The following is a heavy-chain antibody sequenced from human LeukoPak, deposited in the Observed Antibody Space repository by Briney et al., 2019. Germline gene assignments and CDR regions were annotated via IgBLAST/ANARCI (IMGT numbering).Heavy chain of an antibody. Sequence: SETLSLTCAVYGGSFSGYFWSWIRQPAGKGLEWIGEINHSGSTNYNPSLKSRVTISVDTSKNQFSLKLSSVTAADTAVYSCARGLTTVTTFNWFDPWGQGTLVAVSS. CDR3: ARGLTTVTTFNWFDP. CDR1: GGSFSGYF. D-gene: IGHD4-17*01. V-gene: IGHV4-34*01. CDR2: INHSGST. J-gene: IGHJ5*02.